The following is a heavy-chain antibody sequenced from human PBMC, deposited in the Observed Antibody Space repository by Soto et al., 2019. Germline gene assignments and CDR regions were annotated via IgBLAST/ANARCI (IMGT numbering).Heavy chain of an antibody. D-gene: IGHD1-26*01. Sequence: PSETLSLTCTVSGGSIRSGDNYWRWIRPTQGKGLEWIGYIYYRGSTYYNQSLKSRVTISVDTSMNQFSLTLTSVTAADTAVYYCARDPARGGGSYLGYFDYWGQGTPVTVSS. J-gene: IGHJ4*02. CDR1: GGSIRSGDNY. CDR2: IYYRGST. V-gene: IGHV4-30-4*01. CDR3: ARDPARGGGSYLGYFDY.